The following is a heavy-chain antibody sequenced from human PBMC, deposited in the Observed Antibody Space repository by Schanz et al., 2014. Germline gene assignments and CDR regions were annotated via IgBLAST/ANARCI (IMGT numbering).Heavy chain of an antibody. V-gene: IGHV3-66*01. CDR3: ARGLVMGRSSLHFDS. Sequence: EVQLVESGGGLVQPGGSLRLSCAASGFSVSSNFKTWVRQAPGKGLEWVSLIFSGGDTNYAGSVKGRFTISRDGSKNTLYLQMNSLRAEDTAVYYCARGLVMGRSSLHFDSWGQGTLVTVSS. D-gene: IGHD3-22*01. CDR2: IFSGGDT. J-gene: IGHJ4*02. CDR1: GFSVSSNF.